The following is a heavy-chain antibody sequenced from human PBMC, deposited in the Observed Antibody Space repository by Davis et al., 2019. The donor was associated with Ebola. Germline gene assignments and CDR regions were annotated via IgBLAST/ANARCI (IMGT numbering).Heavy chain of an antibody. Sequence: GESLKISCAASGFTFSSYAMHWVRQAPGKGLEWVAVISYDGSNKYYADSVKGRFTISRDNSKNTLYLQMNSLRAEDTAVYYCAKDLLLYDYVWGSPSRALDYWGQGTLVTVSS. J-gene: IGHJ4*02. CDR1: GFTFSSYA. CDR2: ISYDGSNK. D-gene: IGHD3-16*01. V-gene: IGHV3-30-3*01. CDR3: AKDLLLYDYVWGSPSRALDY.